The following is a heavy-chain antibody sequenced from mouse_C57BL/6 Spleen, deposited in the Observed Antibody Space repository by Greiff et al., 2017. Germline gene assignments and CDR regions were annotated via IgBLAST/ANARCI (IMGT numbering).Heavy chain of an antibody. Sequence: QVQLQQSGPGLVAPSQSLSITCTVSGFSLTSYAISWVRQPPGKGLEWLGVIWTGGGTNYNSALKSRLSISKDNSKSQVFLKMNSLQTDDTARYYCARNEDYYGSSPAWFAYWGQGTLVTVSA. J-gene: IGHJ3*01. CDR2: IWTGGGT. D-gene: IGHD1-1*01. CDR1: GFSLTSYA. V-gene: IGHV2-9-1*01. CDR3: ARNEDYYGSSPAWFAY.